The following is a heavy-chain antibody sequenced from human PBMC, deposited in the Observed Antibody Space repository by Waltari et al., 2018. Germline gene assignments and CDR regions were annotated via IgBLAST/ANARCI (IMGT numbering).Heavy chain of an antibody. CDR1: GGSFSGDY. J-gene: IGHJ4*01. CDR2: ISGSGGST. D-gene: IGHD6-6*01. CDR3: AKDRGRSSSSSPPY. Sequence: VQLQQWGAGLLKPSETLSLTCAVYGGSFSGDYWSWIRQPPGKGLEWVSAISGSGGSTYYADSVKGRFTISRDNSKNTLYLQMNSLRAEPPSVYSFAKDRGRSSSSSPPYWRHGTLVTFSS. V-gene: IGHV3-23*01.